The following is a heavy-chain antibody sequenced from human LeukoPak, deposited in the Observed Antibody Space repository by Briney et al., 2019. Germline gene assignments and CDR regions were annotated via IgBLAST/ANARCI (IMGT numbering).Heavy chain of an antibody. V-gene: IGHV4-38-2*01. Sequence: SQTLSLTCAVSGYSISSGYYWGWIRQPPGKGLEWIGSIYHSGSTYYNPSLKRRVTISVDTSKNQFSLKLSSVTAADTAVYYCARLRNYYGSSGDDYWGQGTLVTVPS. CDR1: GYSISSGYY. CDR2: IYHSGST. D-gene: IGHD3-22*01. J-gene: IGHJ4*02. CDR3: ARLRNYYGSSGDDY.